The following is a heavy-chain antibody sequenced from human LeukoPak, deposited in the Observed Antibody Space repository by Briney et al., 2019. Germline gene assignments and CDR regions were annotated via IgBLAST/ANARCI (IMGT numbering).Heavy chain of an antibody. J-gene: IGHJ3*02. Sequence: SETLSLTCTVSGGSISSYYWSWIRQPPGKGLEWIGYIYYSGSTNYNPSLKSRVTISVDTSKNQFSLKLSSVTAADTAVYYCAKSSSWYGAFDIWGQGTMVTVSP. V-gene: IGHV4-59*01. CDR2: IYYSGST. D-gene: IGHD6-13*01. CDR1: GGSISSYY. CDR3: AKSSSWYGAFDI.